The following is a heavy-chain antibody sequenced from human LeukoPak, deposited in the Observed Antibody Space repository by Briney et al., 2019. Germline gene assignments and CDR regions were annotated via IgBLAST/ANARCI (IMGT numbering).Heavy chain of an antibody. CDR1: GGSISSYY. V-gene: IGHV4-59*01. CDR2: IYYSGST. D-gene: IGHD3-10*01. CDR3: ARRGGSGRSFDY. Sequence: SETLSLTCTVSGGSISSYYWSWIRQPPGKGLEWIGYIYYSGSTNYNPSLKSRVTISVDTSKNQFSLKVNSVTAADTAIYYCARRGGSGRSFDYWGQGTLVTVSS. J-gene: IGHJ4*02.